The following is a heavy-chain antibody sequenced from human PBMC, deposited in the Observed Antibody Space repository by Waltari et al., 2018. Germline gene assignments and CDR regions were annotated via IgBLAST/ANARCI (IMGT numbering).Heavy chain of an antibody. D-gene: IGHD2-2*01. V-gene: IGHV3-7*01. J-gene: IGHJ4*02. Sequence: EVQLVESGGGLVQPGGSLRLSCKASGFSFSTYWMSWVRQAPGKGLEWWASIREDGSDKYYVDSGKGRFTISRDNAKTSLYLQMNSLRAEDTAVYFCANSPVESGATGSVKPWGFDYWGQGNLVTVSS. CDR1: GFSFSTYW. CDR3: ANSPVESGATGSVKPWGFDY. CDR2: IREDGSDK.